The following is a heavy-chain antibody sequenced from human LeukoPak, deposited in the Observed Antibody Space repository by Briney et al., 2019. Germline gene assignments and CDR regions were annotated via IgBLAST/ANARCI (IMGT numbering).Heavy chain of an antibody. Sequence: SETLSLTCTVSGDSVSSESYYWSWIRQPPGKGLEWIGHIYYSGSTNYNPSLTSRVTISIDTSKRQFSLKLTSVTAADTAVYYCARRIAAAQGGAFDIWGQGTMVTVSS. J-gene: IGHJ3*02. CDR3: ARRIAAAQGGAFDI. V-gene: IGHV4-61*01. CDR1: GDSVSSESYY. CDR2: IYYSGST. D-gene: IGHD6-13*01.